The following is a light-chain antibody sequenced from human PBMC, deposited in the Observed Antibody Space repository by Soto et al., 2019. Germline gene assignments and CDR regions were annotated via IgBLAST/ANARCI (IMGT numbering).Light chain of an antibody. CDR3: QQYSSLPHT. Sequence: ESVLTQSPGTLSLSPGERATLSCRASQSVSNSFFAWYQQKPGQAPRLLIYGVSSRASGIPDRFSGSGSGTDFTLTIRRLEPEDFVVYYCQQYSSLPHTFGQGTKLEVK. CDR1: QSVSNSF. V-gene: IGKV3-20*01. CDR2: GVS. J-gene: IGKJ2*01.